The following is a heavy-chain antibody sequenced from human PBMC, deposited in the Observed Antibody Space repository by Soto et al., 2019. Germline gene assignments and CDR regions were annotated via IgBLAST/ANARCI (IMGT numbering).Heavy chain of an antibody. CDR1: GDTFNTFA. V-gene: IGHV1-69*01. Sequence: QVQLVQSGAEVKKPGSSVRVSCKASGDTFNTFAISWVRQAPGQGLEWMGGIIPIFGTPDYAQQFPGRVTIRADESTSTAYLEPRSLRSEDTAVYYCARSPGITGTRASQYAMDVWGQGTTVTVSS. CDR3: ARSPGITGTRASQYAMDV. D-gene: IGHD1-20*01. CDR2: IIPIFGTP. J-gene: IGHJ6*02.